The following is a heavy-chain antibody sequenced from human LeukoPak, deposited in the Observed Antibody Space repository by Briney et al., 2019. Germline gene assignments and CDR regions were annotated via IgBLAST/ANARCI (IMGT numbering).Heavy chain of an antibody. CDR2: IYYTGIT. V-gene: IGHV4-39*07. CDR3: ARAQDRSTLIYNWFDP. J-gene: IGHJ5*02. Sequence: SETLSLTCTVSGGSISSNNYYWGWIRQPPGKGLEWVGSIYYTGITYYNPSLKSPVTISVDTSKNQFSLKVSSVTAADTAVYYCARAQDRSTLIYNWFDPWGQGTLVTVSS. CDR1: GGSISSNNYY. D-gene: IGHD1-26*01.